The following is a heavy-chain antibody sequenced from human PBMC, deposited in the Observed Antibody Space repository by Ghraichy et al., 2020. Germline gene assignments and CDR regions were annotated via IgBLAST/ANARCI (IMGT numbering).Heavy chain of an antibody. CDR1: GFSLSTSGVG. CDR3: SRIVTSSANDY. V-gene: IGHV2-5*02. CDR2: IYWDDDK. Sequence: SGPTLVKPTQTLTLTCTFSGFSLSTSGVGVGWIRQPPGKALDWLALIYWDDDKRYSPSLKSRLTITKDTSKNQVVLTMTNMDPVDTATYYCSRIVTSSANDYWGQGTLVTVSS. J-gene: IGHJ4*02.